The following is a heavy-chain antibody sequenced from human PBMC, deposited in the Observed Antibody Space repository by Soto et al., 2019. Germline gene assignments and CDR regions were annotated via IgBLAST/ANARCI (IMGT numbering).Heavy chain of an antibody. CDR1: GGSVSSGSYY. CDR3: ARSTLRSDDYGGIHEDYFDY. CDR2: IYYSGRT. V-gene: IGHV4-61*01. D-gene: IGHD4-17*01. Sequence: SETLSLTCTVSGGSVSSGSYYWSWIRQPPGKGLEWIGYIYYSGRTNYNPSLKSRVTISVDTSKNQFSLKLSSVTAADTAVYYCARSTLRSDDYGGIHEDYFDYLGQGTLVTVSS. J-gene: IGHJ4*02.